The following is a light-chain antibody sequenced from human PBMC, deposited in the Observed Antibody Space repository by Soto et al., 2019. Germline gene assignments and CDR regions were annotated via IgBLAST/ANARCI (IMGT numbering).Light chain of an antibody. J-gene: IGLJ3*02. V-gene: IGLV1-44*01. CDR1: SSNIGSNT. CDR3: AAWDDSLNGWV. CDR2: SNN. Sequence: QAVVTQPPSASGTPGQRVTISCSGSSSNIGSNTVNWYQQLPGTAPKLLIYSNNQRPSGVPDRFSGSKSGTSASLAISGLQSEDEADYYCAAWDDSLNGWVFGGGTKLNVL.